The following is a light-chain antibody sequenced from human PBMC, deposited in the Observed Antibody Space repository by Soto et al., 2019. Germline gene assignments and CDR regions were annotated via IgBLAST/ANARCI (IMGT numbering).Light chain of an antibody. J-gene: IGKJ1*01. CDR1: QTISSW. CDR2: KAS. CDR3: QQYNGLSRT. V-gene: IGKV1-5*03. Sequence: DIQMTPSPSTLSASVGDRVPIICRASQTISSWLAGYQQKPGKAPKLLIYKASMLERGVPSRFSGSGSGTEFTLTITSLQPDDFATSYCQQYNGLSRTFGQGTKVDIK.